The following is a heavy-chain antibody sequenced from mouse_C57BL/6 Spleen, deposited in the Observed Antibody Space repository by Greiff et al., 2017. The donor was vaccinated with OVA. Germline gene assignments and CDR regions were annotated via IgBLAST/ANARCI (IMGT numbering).Heavy chain of an antibody. D-gene: IGHD1-1*01. V-gene: IGHV14-2*01. CDR1: GFNIKDYY. CDR2: IDPEDGET. Sequence: EVQLQQSGAELVKPGASVKLSCTASGFNIKDYYMHWVKQRTEQGLEWIGRIDPEDGETKYAPKFQGKATIPADTSSNTAYLQLSSLTSEDTAVYYCANLLITTVVAHYYAMDYWGQGTSVTVSS. J-gene: IGHJ4*01. CDR3: ANLLITTVVAHYYAMDY.